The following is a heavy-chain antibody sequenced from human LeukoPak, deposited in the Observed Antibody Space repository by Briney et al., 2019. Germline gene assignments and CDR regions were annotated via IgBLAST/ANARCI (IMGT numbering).Heavy chain of an antibody. CDR3: ARDLDVRGYSYGTGGY. CDR2: ISAYNGNT. J-gene: IGHJ4*02. Sequence: ASVKVSCKASGYTFTSYGISWVRQAPGQGLEWMGWISAYNGNTNYAQKLQGRVTMTTDTSTSTAYMELRSLRSDDTAVYYCARDLDVRGYSYGTGGYWGQGTLVTVSS. V-gene: IGHV1-18*01. D-gene: IGHD5-18*01. CDR1: GYTFTSYG.